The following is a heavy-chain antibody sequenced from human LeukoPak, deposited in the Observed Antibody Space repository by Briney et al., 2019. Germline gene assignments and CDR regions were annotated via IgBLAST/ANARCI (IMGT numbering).Heavy chain of an antibody. D-gene: IGHD4-17*01. CDR2: ISPSGGST. CDR1: GYTFTRYY. CDR3: ARTGTTVTAY. J-gene: IGHJ4*02. V-gene: IGHV1-46*01. Sequence: GASVKVSCKAFGYTFTRYYMHWVRQAPGQGPEWMGVISPSGGSTTYAQKFQGRVTLTRDMSTSTDYLELSSLRSEDTAVYYCARTGTTVTAYWGQGTLVTVSS.